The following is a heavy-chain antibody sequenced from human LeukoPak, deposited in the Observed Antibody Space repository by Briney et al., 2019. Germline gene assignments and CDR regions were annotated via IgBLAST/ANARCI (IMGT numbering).Heavy chain of an antibody. CDR2: IYTSGST. D-gene: IGHD6-25*01. CDR3: ARVSATGALRGCAFDI. Sequence: SETLSLTCTVSGGSISSYYWSWIRQPAGKGLEWIGRIYTSGSTNYNPSLKSRVTMSVDTSKNQFSLKLSSVTAADTAVYYCARVSATGALRGCAFDIWGQGTMVTVSS. J-gene: IGHJ3*02. CDR1: GGSISSYY. V-gene: IGHV4-4*07.